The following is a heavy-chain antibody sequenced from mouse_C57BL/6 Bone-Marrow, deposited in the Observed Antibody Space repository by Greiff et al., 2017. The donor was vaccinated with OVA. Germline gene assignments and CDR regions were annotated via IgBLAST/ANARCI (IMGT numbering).Heavy chain of an antibody. CDR3: ARGAVTTVVDLYFDV. CDR2: IYPGSGNT. Sequence: QVQLKQSGAELVRPGASVKLSCKASGYTFTDYYINWVKQRPGQGLEWIARIYPGSGNTYYNEKFKGKATLTTEKASNTAYMQISRLTSEDSAVYFMARGAVTTVVDLYFDVWGTGTTVTFSS. D-gene: IGHD1-1*01. V-gene: IGHV1-76*01. CDR1: GYTFTDYY. J-gene: IGHJ1*03.